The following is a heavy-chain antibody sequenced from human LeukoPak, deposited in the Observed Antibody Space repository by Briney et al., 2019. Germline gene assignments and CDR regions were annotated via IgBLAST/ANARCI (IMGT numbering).Heavy chain of an antibody. CDR1: GYTFTSYG. J-gene: IGHJ4*02. Sequence: ASVEVSCKASGYTFTSYGISWVRQAPGQGLEWMGWISAYNGNTNYAQKLQGRVTMTTDTSTSTAYMELRSLRSDDTAVYYCARDRYSSSSKPPGGCWGQGTLVTVSS. V-gene: IGHV1-18*01. CDR3: ARDRYSSSSKPPGGC. D-gene: IGHD6-6*01. CDR2: ISAYNGNT.